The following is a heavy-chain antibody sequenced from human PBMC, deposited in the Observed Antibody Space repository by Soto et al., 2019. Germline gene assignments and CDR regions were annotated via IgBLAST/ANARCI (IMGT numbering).Heavy chain of an antibody. CDR3: ATVDYGDYVLPYYYYMDV. CDR2: IIPILGIA. D-gene: IGHD4-17*01. J-gene: IGHJ6*03. V-gene: IGHV1-69*02. CDR1: GGTFSSYT. Sequence: QVQLVQSGAEVKKPGSSVKVSCKASGGTFSSYTISWVRQAPGQGLEWMGRIIPILGIANYAQKFQDRVTITADKSTSTAYMELSSLRSEDTAVYYCATVDYGDYVLPYYYYMDVWGKGTTVTVSS.